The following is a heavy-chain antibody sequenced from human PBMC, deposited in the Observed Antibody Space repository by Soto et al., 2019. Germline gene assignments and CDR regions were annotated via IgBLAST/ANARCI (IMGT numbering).Heavy chain of an antibody. CDR3: ARIPDR. Sequence: SETLSLTCTVSGGSISSYYWSWIRQPPGKGLEWIGYIYYSGSTNYNPSLKSRVTISVDTSKNQISLKLNSMTAADTAVYYCARIPDRWGQGTLVTVSS. CDR2: IYYSGST. J-gene: IGHJ5*02. CDR1: GGSISSYY. V-gene: IGHV4-59*08. D-gene: IGHD2-2*01.